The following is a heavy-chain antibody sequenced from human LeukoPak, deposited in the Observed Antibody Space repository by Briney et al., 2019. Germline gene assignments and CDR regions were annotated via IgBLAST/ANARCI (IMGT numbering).Heavy chain of an antibody. CDR3: ARDLDGYNSFDY. V-gene: IGHV4-59*12. CDR2: IFYSGNT. J-gene: IGHJ4*02. Sequence: SETLSLTCTVSGGSISGYYWSWIRQPPGKGLEWIGYIFYSGNTDYNPSLKSRVTLSVDTSKNQFSLKLSSVTAADTAVYYCARDLDGYNSFDYWGQGTLATVSS. D-gene: IGHD5-24*01. CDR1: GGSISGYY.